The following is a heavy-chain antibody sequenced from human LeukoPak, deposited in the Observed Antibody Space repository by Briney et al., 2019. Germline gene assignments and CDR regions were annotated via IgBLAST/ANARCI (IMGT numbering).Heavy chain of an antibody. D-gene: IGHD6-13*01. J-gene: IGHJ2*01. V-gene: IGHV4-39*07. CDR3: ARSVKEAAAGIGDWYFDL. CDR2: IYYSGST. CDR1: GGSISSGGYY. Sequence: PSETLSLTCTVSGGSISSGGYYWSWIRQPPGKGLEWIGSIYYSGSTYYNPSLKSRVTISVDTSKNQFSLKLSSVTAADTAVYYCARSVKEAAAGIGDWYFDLWGRGTLVTVSS.